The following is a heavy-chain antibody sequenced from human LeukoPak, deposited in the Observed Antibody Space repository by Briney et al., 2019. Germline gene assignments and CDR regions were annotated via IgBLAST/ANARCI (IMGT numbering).Heavy chain of an antibody. D-gene: IGHD3-22*01. CDR3: AKDLGYYDSSGYYLFDY. J-gene: IGHJ4*02. V-gene: IGHV3-30*02. CDR2: IRYDGSNK. Sequence: GGSLRLSCAASGFTFSSYGMHWVRQAPGKGLEWVAFIRYDGSNKYNADSVKGRFTISRDNSKNTLYLQMNSLRAEDTAVYYCAKDLGYYDSSGYYLFDYWGQGTLVTVSS. CDR1: GFTFSSYG.